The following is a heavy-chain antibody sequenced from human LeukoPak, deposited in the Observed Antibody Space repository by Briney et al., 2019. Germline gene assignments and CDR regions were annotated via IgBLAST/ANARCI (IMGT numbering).Heavy chain of an antibody. D-gene: IGHD5-24*01. V-gene: IGHV4-34*01. Sequence: SETLSLTCVVSGGSFSGYYWSWIRQPPGKGLEWIGEINNSGSTNYNPSLKSRVTISVDTSKNQFSLKLSSVTAADTAVYYCARSLEDAFDIWGQGTMVTVSS. CDR3: ARSLEDAFDI. CDR1: GGSFSGYY. CDR2: INNSGST. J-gene: IGHJ3*02.